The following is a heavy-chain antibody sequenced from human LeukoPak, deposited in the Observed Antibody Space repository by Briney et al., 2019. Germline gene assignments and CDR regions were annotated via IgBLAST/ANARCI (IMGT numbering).Heavy chain of an antibody. J-gene: IGHJ5*02. Sequence: SETLSLTCAVYGGSVSGYYWSWIRQPPGKGLEWIGEINHSGSTNYNPSLKSRVTISVDTSKNQFSLNLSSVTAADTAVYYCARVRTISLFDPWGQGTLVTVSS. D-gene: IGHD3-3*01. CDR3: ARVRTISLFDP. V-gene: IGHV4-34*01. CDR2: INHSGST. CDR1: GGSVSGYY.